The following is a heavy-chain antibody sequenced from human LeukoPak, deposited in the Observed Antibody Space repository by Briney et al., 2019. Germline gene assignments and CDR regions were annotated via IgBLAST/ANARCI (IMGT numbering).Heavy chain of an antibody. J-gene: IGHJ4*02. Sequence: GGSLRLSCAASGFTFSNYAMTWVRQAPGKGLEWVSAVTSSGSTYYADSVKGRFTISRDNSKNTLYLQVNSLRAEDTAVYYCARVRYGSTASYFDYWGQGTLVTVSS. CDR2: VTSSGST. CDR1: GFTFSNYA. D-gene: IGHD3-22*01. CDR3: ARVRYGSTASYFDY. V-gene: IGHV3-23*01.